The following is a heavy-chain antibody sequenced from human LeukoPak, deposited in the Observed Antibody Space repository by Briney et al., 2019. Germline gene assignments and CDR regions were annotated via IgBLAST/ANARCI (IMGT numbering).Heavy chain of an antibody. D-gene: IGHD2-8*02. Sequence: PSETLSLTCTVSGGSISSYYWSWIRQPPGKGLEWIAYISDVGSTNYNPSLKSRVTTSLDTSKNQFSLKLSSVTAADTAVYYCAGHHPRNTVDFWGQGTLVTVSS. CDR2: ISDVGST. V-gene: IGHV4-59*08. CDR3: AGHHPRNTVDF. J-gene: IGHJ4*02. CDR1: GGSISSYY.